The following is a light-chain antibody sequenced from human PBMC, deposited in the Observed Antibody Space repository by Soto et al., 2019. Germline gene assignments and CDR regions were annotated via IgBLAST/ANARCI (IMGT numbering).Light chain of an antibody. CDR2: GAS. Sequence: EIVMTQSPATLSVSPGERATLSCRASQSISSNLAWYQQKPGQAPRLLIYGASPRATGIPATFSGSGSGTECTLTISSLQSEDFAVYYCQQYNNWPFTFGPGTKVDIK. J-gene: IGKJ3*01. V-gene: IGKV3-15*01. CDR1: QSISSN. CDR3: QQYNNWPFT.